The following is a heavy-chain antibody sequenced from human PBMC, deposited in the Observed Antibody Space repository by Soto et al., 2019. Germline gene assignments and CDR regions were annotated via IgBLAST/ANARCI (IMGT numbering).Heavy chain of an antibody. CDR2: IYHSGST. Sequence: QVQLQESGPGLVKPSGTLSLTCAVSGGSISSNNWWSWVRQPPGKGLEWIGEIYHSGSTNYNPSLKSRVTISVDKSKNVFSLKLGSVTAADTAMYYCARAGDYPLTGAFDVWGQGTMVTVSS. CDR1: GGSISSNNW. CDR3: ARAGDYPLTGAFDV. V-gene: IGHV4-4*02. J-gene: IGHJ3*01. D-gene: IGHD4-17*01.